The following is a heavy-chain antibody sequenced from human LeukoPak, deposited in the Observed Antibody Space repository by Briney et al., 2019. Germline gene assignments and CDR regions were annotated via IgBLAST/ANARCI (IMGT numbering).Heavy chain of an antibody. CDR3: AKALDVVVPADAD. J-gene: IGHJ4*02. D-gene: IGHD2-2*01. Sequence: PGGSLRHSCAGSGFTFSSYGMSGVRQAPGKGLEWVSAISGSGGSTYYADSVKGRFTISRDNSKNTLYLRMNSLRAEDTAVYYCAKALDVVVPADADWGQGTLVTVSS. CDR1: GFTFSSYG. CDR2: ISGSGGST. V-gene: IGHV3-23*01.